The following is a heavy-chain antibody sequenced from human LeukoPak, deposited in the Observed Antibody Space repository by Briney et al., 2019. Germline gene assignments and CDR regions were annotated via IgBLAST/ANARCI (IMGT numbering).Heavy chain of an antibody. CDR1: GFTVSSNY. CDR3: ATSPTEDIVVVPAAIRYYYYYYYMDV. D-gene: IGHD2-2*02. V-gene: IGHV3-66*02. Sequence: GGSLRLSCAASGFTVSSNYMSWVRQAPGKGLEWVSVIYSGGSTYYADSVKGRFTISRDNSKNTLYLQMNSLRAEDTAVYYCATSPTEDIVVVPAAIRYYYYYYYMDVWGKGTTVTVSS. CDR2: IYSGGST. J-gene: IGHJ6*03.